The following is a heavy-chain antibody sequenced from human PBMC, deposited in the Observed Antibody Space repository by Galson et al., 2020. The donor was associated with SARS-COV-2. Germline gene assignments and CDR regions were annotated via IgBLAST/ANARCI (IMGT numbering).Heavy chain of an antibody. CDR1: GGSSYSGDYY. CDR2: ISNSGTT. V-gene: IGHV4-30-4*01. Sequence: SETLSLTCTVSGGSSYSGDYYWSWIRQPPGKGLEWIGYISNSGTTDYSTSLKSRVTISLDTSKTQVSLKLTSVTAADTAVYYCATPILGGLGFFQYYGMDVWGQGTTVTVSS. CDR3: ATPILGGLGFFQYYGMDV. D-gene: IGHD3-3*01. J-gene: IGHJ6*02.